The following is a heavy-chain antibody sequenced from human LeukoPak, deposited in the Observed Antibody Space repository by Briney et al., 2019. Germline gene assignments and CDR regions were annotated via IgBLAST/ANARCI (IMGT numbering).Heavy chain of an antibody. D-gene: IGHD2-21*02. V-gene: IGHV1-18*01. CDR1: GYTFTSYG. CDR2: ISAYNGNT. Sequence: ASVKVSCKASGYTFTSYGISWVRQAPGQGLEWMGWISAYNGNTNYAQKLQGRVTMTTDTSTSTAYMELRSLRSDDTAVYYCARDLFVVVVTAIAASDYWGQGTLVTVSS. J-gene: IGHJ4*02. CDR3: ARDLFVVVVTAIAASDY.